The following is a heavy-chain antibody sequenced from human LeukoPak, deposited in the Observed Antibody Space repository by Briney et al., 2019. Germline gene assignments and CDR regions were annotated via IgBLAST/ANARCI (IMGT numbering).Heavy chain of an antibody. CDR1: GFTFNNYA. J-gene: IGHJ4*02. D-gene: IGHD3-16*02. Sequence: PGGSLRLSCAASGFTFNNYAMSWVRQAPGKGLEWVSAISGSGGSTYYADSVKGRFTISRDNSKDTLYLQMNSLRAEDTAVYYCARGFAPGELSYFDYWGQGTLVTVSS. CDR2: ISGSGGST. V-gene: IGHV3-23*01. CDR3: ARGFAPGELSYFDY.